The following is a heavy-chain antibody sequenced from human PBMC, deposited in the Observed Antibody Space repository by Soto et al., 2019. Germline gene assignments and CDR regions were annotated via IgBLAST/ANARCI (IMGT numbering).Heavy chain of an antibody. Sequence: QVQLVQSGAEVKMPGSSVRVSCKASGGSFSKYGISWVRQAPGQGLEWMGGIIPMFGIGNYAEKFLGRVTITADESTSTSHMELSSLRSEDTAVYFCARGYREKYVYAMDVWGQGTTVTVSS. D-gene: IGHD1-26*01. CDR2: IIPMFGIG. J-gene: IGHJ6*02. CDR3: ARGYREKYVYAMDV. CDR1: GGSFSKYG. V-gene: IGHV1-69*01.